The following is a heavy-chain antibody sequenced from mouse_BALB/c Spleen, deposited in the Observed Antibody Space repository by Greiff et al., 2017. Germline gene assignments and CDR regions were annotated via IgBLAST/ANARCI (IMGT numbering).Heavy chain of an antibody. CDR2: INPSNGGT. J-gene: IGHJ3*01. CDR1: GYTFTSYY. D-gene: IGHD4-1*01. Sequence: VKLVESGAELVKPGASVKLSCKASGYTFTSYYMYWVKQRPGQGLEWIGEINPSNGGTNFNEKFKSKATLTVDKSSSTAYMQLSSLTSEDSAVYYCTRVGLGLFAYWGQGTLVTVSA. V-gene: IGHV1S81*02. CDR3: TRVGLGLFAY.